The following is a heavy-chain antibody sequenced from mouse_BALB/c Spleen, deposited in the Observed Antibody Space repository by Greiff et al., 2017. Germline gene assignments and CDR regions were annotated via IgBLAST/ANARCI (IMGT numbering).Heavy chain of an antibody. CDR3: ARAHYCGLGDY. CDR1: GFTFSSFG. CDR2: ISSGSSTI. V-gene: IGHV5-17*02. J-gene: IGHJ4*01. D-gene: IGHD1-2*01. Sequence: EVMLVESGGGLVQPGGSRKLSCAASGFTFSSFGMHWVRQAPEKGLEWVAYISSGSSTIYYADTVKGRFTISRDNPKNTLFLQMTSLRSEDTAMYYFARAHYCGLGDYRGQGTSVTVSS.